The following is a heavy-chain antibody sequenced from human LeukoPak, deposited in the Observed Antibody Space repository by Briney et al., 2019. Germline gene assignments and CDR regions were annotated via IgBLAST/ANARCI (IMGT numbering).Heavy chain of an antibody. D-gene: IGHD1-26*01. J-gene: IGHJ4*02. CDR2: IWYDGSNK. CDR1: GFTFSSYG. Sequence: PGGSLRLSCAASGFTFSSYGMHWVRQTPGKGLEWVAVIWYDGSNKYYADSVKGRFTISRDNSKNTLYLQMNSLRAEDTAVYYCARGVGQEGIDYWGQGTLVTVSS. CDR3: ARGVGQEGIDY. V-gene: IGHV3-33*08.